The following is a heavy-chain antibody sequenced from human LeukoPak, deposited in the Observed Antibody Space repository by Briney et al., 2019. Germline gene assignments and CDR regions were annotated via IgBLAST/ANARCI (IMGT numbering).Heavy chain of an antibody. J-gene: IGHJ4*02. Sequence: SETLSLTCAVYGGSFGAYYWSWIRQPPGKGLEWIGEINHSGSTNYSPSLKSRVTISVDTSKNHFSLKLSSETAADTAVYYCAGPGAGDLDYWGQGTLVTVSS. CDR2: INHSGST. CDR3: AGPGAGDLDY. V-gene: IGHV4-34*01. D-gene: IGHD3-10*01. CDR1: GGSFGAYY.